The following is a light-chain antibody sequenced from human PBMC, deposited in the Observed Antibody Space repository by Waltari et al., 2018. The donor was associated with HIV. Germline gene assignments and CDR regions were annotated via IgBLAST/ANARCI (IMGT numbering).Light chain of an antibody. CDR3: QQSYSTLFT. Sequence: DLQMTQSPSSLSASLGDRVTITCRASQSISSSLNWYQQKPGKAPKLLIYAASSLQSGVPSRFSGSASGTDFTLTISSLQPEDFATYYCQQSYSTLFTFGPGTKVDIK. CDR1: QSISSS. CDR2: AAS. J-gene: IGKJ3*01. V-gene: IGKV1-39*01.